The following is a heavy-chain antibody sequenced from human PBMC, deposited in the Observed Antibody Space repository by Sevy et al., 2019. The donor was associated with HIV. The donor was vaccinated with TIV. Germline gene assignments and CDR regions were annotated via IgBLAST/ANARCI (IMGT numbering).Heavy chain of an antibody. CDR3: AKRGGQYDLGMDV. Sequence: GGSLRLSCAASGFTFSNFGMSWVRQAPGKGLELVSTISGSGGTTYYADSVKGRFTISRDNSKKTLYLQMNSLRAEDTAIYFCAKRGGQYDLGMDVWGQGTTVTVSS. V-gene: IGHV3-23*01. CDR2: ISGSGGTT. J-gene: IGHJ6*02. CDR1: GFTFSNFG. D-gene: IGHD1-1*01.